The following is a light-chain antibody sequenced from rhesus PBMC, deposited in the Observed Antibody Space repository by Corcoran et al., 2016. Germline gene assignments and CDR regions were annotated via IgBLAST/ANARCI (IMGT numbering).Light chain of an antibody. CDR1: QGINSY. J-gene: IGKJ3*01. V-gene: IGKV1-32*01. CDR2: YAN. CDR3: QQYNSLPFT. Sequence: DIQMTQSPSSLSASVGDRVTITCRASQGINSYLNWYQQKPGKAPKLLNFYANRLESGVPSRFSGSGSGTAFTLTISRLQPDYFATYYCQQYNSLPFTFGPGTKLDIK.